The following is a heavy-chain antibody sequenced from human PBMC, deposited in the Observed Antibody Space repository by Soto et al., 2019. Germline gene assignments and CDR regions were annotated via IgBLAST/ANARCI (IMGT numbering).Heavy chain of an antibody. Sequence: QVQLVESGGGVVQPGRSLRLSCAASGFTFSSNAMHWVRQAPGKGLEWVALTSFDGCNKYYADSVKGRFTISRDNSKNPLYLPMNSLRAEDTGVYYCARPPGDYQLLWGQGTLVTVCS. CDR2: TSFDGCNK. V-gene: IGHV3-30-3*01. CDR1: GFTFSSNA. CDR3: ARPPGDYQLL. D-gene: IGHD4-17*01. J-gene: IGHJ4*02.